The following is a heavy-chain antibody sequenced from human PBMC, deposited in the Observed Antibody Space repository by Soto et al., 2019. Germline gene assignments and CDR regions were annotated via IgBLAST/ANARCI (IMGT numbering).Heavy chain of an antibody. Sequence: KTSETLSLTCTVSGGSVSSGSYYWSWIRQPPGKGLEWIGYIYYSGSTNYNPSLKSRVTISVDTSKNQFSLKLSSVTAADTAVYYCARALSSSSWYAIGLHWGQGXLVTVYS. CDR1: GGSVSSGSYY. CDR2: IYYSGST. CDR3: ARALSSSSWYAIGLH. J-gene: IGHJ4*02. V-gene: IGHV4-61*01. D-gene: IGHD6-13*01.